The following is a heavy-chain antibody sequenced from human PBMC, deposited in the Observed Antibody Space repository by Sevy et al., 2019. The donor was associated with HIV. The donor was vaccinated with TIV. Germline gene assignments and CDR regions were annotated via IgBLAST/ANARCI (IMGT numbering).Heavy chain of an antibody. CDR2: IIPIFGTA. Sequence: ASVKVSCKASGGTFSSYAISWVRQAPGQGLEWMGGIIPIFGTANYGQKFQGRVTITADESTSTAYMELSSLRSEDTAVYYCARARTSRDIVVVPAAIWDLGYYYYYLDVWGKGTTVTVSS. CDR3: ARARTSRDIVVVPAAIWDLGYYYYYLDV. CDR1: GGTFSSYA. J-gene: IGHJ6*03. V-gene: IGHV1-69*13. D-gene: IGHD2-2*02.